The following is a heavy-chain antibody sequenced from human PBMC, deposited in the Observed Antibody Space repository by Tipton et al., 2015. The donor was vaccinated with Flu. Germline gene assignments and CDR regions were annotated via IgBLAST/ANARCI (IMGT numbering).Heavy chain of an antibody. CDR1: AFSLTDNY. Sequence: SLRLSCAISAFSLTDNYVSWVRQAPGKGLEWVSLIYINDKTYYSDSVKGRFTVSRDMSKSTLYLQMDNLRADDTAVYYCARGIPDRDRDYWGQGTLVTVSS. CDR2: IYINDKT. J-gene: IGHJ4*02. CDR3: ARGIPDRDRDY. D-gene: IGHD5-24*01. V-gene: IGHV3-53*01.